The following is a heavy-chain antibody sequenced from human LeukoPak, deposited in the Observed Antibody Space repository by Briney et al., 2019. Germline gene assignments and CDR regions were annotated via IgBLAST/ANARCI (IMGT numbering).Heavy chain of an antibody. V-gene: IGHV1-69*05. CDR1: GGTFSSYA. Sequence: ASVKVSCKASGGTFSSYAISWVRQAPGQGLEWMGGIIPIFGTANYAQKFQGRVTITTDESTSTAYMELSSLRSEDTAVYYCARDSAGWNPTGWFDPWGQGTLITVSS. D-gene: IGHD1-1*01. CDR2: IIPIFGTA. CDR3: ARDSAGWNPTGWFDP. J-gene: IGHJ5*02.